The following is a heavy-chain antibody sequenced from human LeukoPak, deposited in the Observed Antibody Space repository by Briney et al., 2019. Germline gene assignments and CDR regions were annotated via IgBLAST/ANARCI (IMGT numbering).Heavy chain of an antibody. CDR3: AREKLYYYDSGYPQPFDY. Sequence: GGSLRLSCAASGFTFSSYGMHWVRQAPGKGLEWAAFIRYDGSNKYYADSVKGRFTISRDNAKNSLYLQMNSLRAEDTAVYYCAREKLYYYDSGYPQPFDYWGQGTLVTVSS. V-gene: IGHV3-30*02. J-gene: IGHJ4*02. CDR2: IRYDGSNK. CDR1: GFTFSSYG. D-gene: IGHD3-22*01.